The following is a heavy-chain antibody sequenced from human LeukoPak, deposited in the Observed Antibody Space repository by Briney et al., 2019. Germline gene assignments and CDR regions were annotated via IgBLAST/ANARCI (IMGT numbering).Heavy chain of an antibody. CDR1: GFTFDDYA. CDR3: AKDDFQPGYSSSWFDP. D-gene: IGHD6-13*01. J-gene: IGHJ5*02. CDR2: ISGDGGNT. Sequence: GGSLTLSCAASGFTFDDYAMHWVRQAPGKGLEWVSLISGDGGNTYYADSVKGRFTIFRDNSKNSLYLQMNSLRTEDTALYYCAKDDFQPGYSSSWFDPWGQGTLVSVSS. V-gene: IGHV3-43*02.